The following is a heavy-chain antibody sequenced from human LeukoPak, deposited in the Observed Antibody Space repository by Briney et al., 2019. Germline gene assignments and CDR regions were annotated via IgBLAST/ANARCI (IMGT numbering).Heavy chain of an antibody. J-gene: IGHJ4*02. CDR1: GFTFSNAW. D-gene: IGHD3-10*01. Sequence: PGGTLSLSCAASGFTFSNAWMSWVRQAPGKGLEWVGRIKSKTDGGTTDYAAPVKGRFTISRDDSRNTLYLQMNSLKTEDTAVYYCTTDPGSGSYYKTPFDYWGQGTLVTVSS. V-gene: IGHV3-15*01. CDR3: TTDPGSGSYYKTPFDY. CDR2: IKSKTDGGTT.